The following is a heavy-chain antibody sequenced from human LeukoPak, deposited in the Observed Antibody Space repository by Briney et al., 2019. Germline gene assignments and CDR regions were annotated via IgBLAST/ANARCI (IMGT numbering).Heavy chain of an antibody. CDR3: ARDRATLADDAFDI. V-gene: IGHV1-2*02. J-gene: IGHJ3*02. CDR2: INPNSGGT. Sequence: ASVKVSCKASGYTFTVYYMHWVRQAPGQGLEWMGWINPNSGGTNYAQKFQGRVTMTRDTSISTAYMELSRLRSDDTAVYYCARDRATLADDAFDIWGQGTMVTVSS. CDR1: GYTFTVYY. D-gene: IGHD6-13*01.